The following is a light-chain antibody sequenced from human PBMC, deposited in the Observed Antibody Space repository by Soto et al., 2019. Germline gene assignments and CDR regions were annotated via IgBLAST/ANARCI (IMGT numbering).Light chain of an antibody. V-gene: IGLV2-23*02. CDR2: EVS. J-gene: IGLJ1*01. CDR3: CPYAGSSFYV. Sequence: QSDLTQPASVSGSPGQSITISCTGTSSDVGSYNLVSWYQQHPGKAPKLMIYEVSKRPSGVSNRFSGSKSGNTASLTIAGLQAEDEADYYSCPYAGSSFYVFRTGTKVTVL. CDR1: SSDVGSYNL.